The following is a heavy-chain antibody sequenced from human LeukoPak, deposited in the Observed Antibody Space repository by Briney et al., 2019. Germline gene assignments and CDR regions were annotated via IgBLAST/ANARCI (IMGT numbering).Heavy chain of an antibody. CDR3: AMRDRGYGLDI. J-gene: IGHJ3*02. D-gene: IGHD3-10*01. V-gene: IGHV3-23*01. Sequence: TGGSLRLSCAASGFSLRAYDLILVRQAPGKGLDWVSIINGGGDIMMYEDSVKGRFTISRDNSKNTFYLQMNSLRVEDTAVYYCAMRDRGYGLDIWGQGTMVTVSS. CDR1: GFSLRAYD. CDR2: INGGGDIM.